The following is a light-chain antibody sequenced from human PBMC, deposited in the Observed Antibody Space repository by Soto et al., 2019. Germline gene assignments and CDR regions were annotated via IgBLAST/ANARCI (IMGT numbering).Light chain of an antibody. CDR1: QSVSIW. CDR3: QQYNRYST. Sequence: DIQMTQSPSTLSASVGDRVTITCRASQSVSIWLAWFQQKPGKAPKLLIYKASSLESGVPSRFSGSGSETEFTLTISSLQPDDFATYYCQQYNRYSTFGQGTKVDTK. CDR2: KAS. V-gene: IGKV1-5*03. J-gene: IGKJ1*01.